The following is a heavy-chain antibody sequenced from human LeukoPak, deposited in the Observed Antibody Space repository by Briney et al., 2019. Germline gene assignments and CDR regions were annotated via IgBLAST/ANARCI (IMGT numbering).Heavy chain of an antibody. V-gene: IGHV3-23*01. CDR1: GFTFSSYA. CDR3: SKDLRRGCYYGFGAFDI. D-gene: IGHD1-26*01. J-gene: IGHJ3*02. CDR2: FCGSGGSI. Sequence: GGSLRLSCAASGFTFSSYAMSWVRQAPGKGLEWVFAFCGSGGSIYYADSVKGRFTISRDNYRNTVYLQMNSVSAEDTAVYSCSKDLRRGCYYGFGAFDICGQGTMVAVSS.